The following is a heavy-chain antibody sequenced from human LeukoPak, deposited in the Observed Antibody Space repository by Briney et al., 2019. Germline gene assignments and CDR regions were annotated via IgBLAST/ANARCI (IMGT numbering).Heavy chain of an antibody. D-gene: IGHD2-2*01. CDR1: GYTFTSYG. V-gene: IGHV1-18*01. J-gene: IGHJ4*02. Sequence: ASVKVSCKASGYTFTSYGISWVRQAPGQGLEWMGWISAYNGSTNYAQKLQGRVTMTTDTSTSTAYMELRSLRSDDTAVYYCARVHSYCSTTSCLDYWGQGTLVTVSS. CDR3: ARVHSYCSTTSCLDY. CDR2: ISAYNGST.